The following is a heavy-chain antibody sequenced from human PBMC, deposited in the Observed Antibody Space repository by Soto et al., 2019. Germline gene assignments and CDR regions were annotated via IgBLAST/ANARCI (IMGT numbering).Heavy chain of an antibody. CDR1: DDSMRSGGYY. D-gene: IGHD6-19*01. V-gene: IGHV4-31*04. Sequence: QLRLQESGPGLVEPSQTLSLICSVSDDSMRSGGYYWTWIRQLPGKGLQWIGFIHYSGATLYSPYLKSRVSVPMQMSNNQFSVRLGSVTAAATASYYCLIFKDKDGGSVWHHCGEGTPGTV. CDR2: IHYSGAT. J-gene: IGHJ5*02. CDR3: LIFKDKDGGSVWHH.